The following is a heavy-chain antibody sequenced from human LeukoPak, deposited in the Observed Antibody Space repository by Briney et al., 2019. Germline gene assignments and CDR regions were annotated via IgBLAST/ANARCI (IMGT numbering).Heavy chain of an antibody. CDR2: ISRSGATI. J-gene: IGHJ4*02. CDR1: GFTFSAYG. V-gene: IGHV3-48*03. Sequence: PGGSLRLSCAASGFTFSAYGMNWVRQAPGKGLEWVSYISRSGATIYYADSVKGRFTISRDDAKNSLYLQMNSLRAEDTAVYYCARSRSYYPADYWGQGTLVTVSS. CDR3: ARSRSYYPADY. D-gene: IGHD1-26*01.